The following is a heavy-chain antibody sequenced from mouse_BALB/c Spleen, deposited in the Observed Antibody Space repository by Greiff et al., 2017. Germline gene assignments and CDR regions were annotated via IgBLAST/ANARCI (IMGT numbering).Heavy chain of an antibody. CDR2: IYPGGGYT. CDR3: ARDDYGNYVMAY. CDR1: GYTFTTYW. J-gene: IGHJ3*01. V-gene: IGHV1-63*02. Sequence: LVESGAELVRPGTSVKISCTASGYTFTTYWLGWVKQRPGHGLEWIGDIYPGGGYTNYNEKFKGKATLTADTSSSTAYMQLSSLTSEDAAVYFCARDDYGNYVMAYWGQGTLVTVAA. D-gene: IGHD2-1*01.